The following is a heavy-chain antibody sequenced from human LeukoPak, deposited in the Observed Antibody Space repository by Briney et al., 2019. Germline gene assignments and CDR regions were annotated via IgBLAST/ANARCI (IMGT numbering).Heavy chain of an antibody. CDR2: IIPILGIA. V-gene: IGHV1-69*02. Sequence: SVKVSCKASGYTFTGYYMHWVRQAPGQELESMGRIIPILGIANYAQKFQGRVTITADKSTSTAYMELSSLRSEDTAVYYCASAYYDFWSGYQFDYWGQGTLVTVSS. CDR1: GYTFTGYY. D-gene: IGHD3-3*01. J-gene: IGHJ4*02. CDR3: ASAYYDFWSGYQFDY.